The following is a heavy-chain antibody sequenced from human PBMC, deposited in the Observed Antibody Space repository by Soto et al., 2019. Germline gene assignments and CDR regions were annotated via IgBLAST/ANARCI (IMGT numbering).Heavy chain of an antibody. V-gene: IGHV4-30-2*01. CDR1: CGSISSGFYS. CDR3: ARGQVVAAQH. D-gene: IGHD2-15*01. Sequence: TLCLTCAVFCGSISSGFYSWGWIRQPPGKGLEWIGYIYHSGSTYYNPSLKSRVTISVDRSKNQFSLKLSSVTAADTAVYYCARGQVVAAQHWGQGTLVTVSS. CDR2: IYHSGST. J-gene: IGHJ4*02.